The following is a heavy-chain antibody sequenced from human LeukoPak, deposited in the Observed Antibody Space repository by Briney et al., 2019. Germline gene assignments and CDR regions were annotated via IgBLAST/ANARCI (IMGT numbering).Heavy chain of an antibody. CDR3: ARGESGYSYGFYGY. CDR2: ISSSSSYI. Sequence: GGSLRLSCAASGFTFSSYSMNWVRQAPGKGLEWGSSISSSSSYIYYADSVKGRFTISRDNAKNSLYLQMNSLRAEDTAVYYCARGESGYSYGFYGYWGQGTLVTVSS. D-gene: IGHD5-18*01. V-gene: IGHV3-21*01. CDR1: GFTFSSYS. J-gene: IGHJ4*02.